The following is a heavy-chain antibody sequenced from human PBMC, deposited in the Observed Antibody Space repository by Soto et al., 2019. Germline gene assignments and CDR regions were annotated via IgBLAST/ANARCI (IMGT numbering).Heavy chain of an antibody. CDR3: AREPSGIDY. D-gene: IGHD2-15*01. CDR1: GFTFNTYW. V-gene: IGHV3-7*04. J-gene: IGHJ4*02. CDR2: IKHDGSEK. Sequence: ESGGGLVQPGGSLRLSCVVSGFTFNTYWMSWVRQAPGKGLEWVANIKHDGSEKYYMDSVKGRFTVSRDNAKNSLYLELSSLRAEDTGLYYCAREPSGIDYWGQGTLVTVSS.